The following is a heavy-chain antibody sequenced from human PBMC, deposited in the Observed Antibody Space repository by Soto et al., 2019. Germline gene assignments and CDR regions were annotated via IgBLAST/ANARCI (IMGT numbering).Heavy chain of an antibody. CDR2: INPKTAAT. CDR1: GYTFSDYF. D-gene: IGHD4-4*01. Sequence: QVQLVQSGAEVKKSGASVKVSCKASGYTFSDYFIQWLRQAPGQGLEWVAWINPKTAATNYAKKFQDRVTLTSDTSFSTAYLELTRLRPDDTAVYYCATIKWGLDYYSRMDVWGQGTALTVSS. CDR3: ATIKWGLDYYSRMDV. J-gene: IGHJ6*02. V-gene: IGHV1-2*02.